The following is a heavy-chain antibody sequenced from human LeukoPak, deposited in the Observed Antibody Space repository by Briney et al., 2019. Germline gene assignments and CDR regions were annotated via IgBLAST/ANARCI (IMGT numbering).Heavy chain of an antibody. CDR2: ISNSGGST. J-gene: IGHJ4*03. Sequence: PGGSLRLSCAASGFTFSTYAMSWVRQAPGKGLEWVSTISNSGGSTYYADSVKGRFTISRDNSKNTLYLQMNSLRAEDTAVYYCAKDCCSTTSLFDYWGQGTTVTVSS. V-gene: IGHV3-23*01. CDR1: GFTFSTYA. D-gene: IGHD2-2*01. CDR3: AKDCCSTTSLFDY.